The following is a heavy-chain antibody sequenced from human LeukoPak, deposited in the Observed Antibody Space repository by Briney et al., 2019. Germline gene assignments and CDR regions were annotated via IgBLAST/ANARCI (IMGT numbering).Heavy chain of an antibody. Sequence: GGSLRLSCAASGFTFSSYWMHWVRQAPGKGLVWVSAIGTAGDTYYPGSVKGRFTISRENAKNSLYLQMNSLRAGDTAVYYCARAYSSSWSTNWFDPWGQGTLVTVSS. CDR2: IGTAGDT. D-gene: IGHD6-13*01. V-gene: IGHV3-13*01. CDR1: GFTFSSYW. J-gene: IGHJ5*02. CDR3: ARAYSSSWSTNWFDP.